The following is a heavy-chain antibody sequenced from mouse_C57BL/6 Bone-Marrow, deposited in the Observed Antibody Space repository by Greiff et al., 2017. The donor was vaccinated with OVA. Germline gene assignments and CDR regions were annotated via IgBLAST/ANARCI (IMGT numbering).Heavy chain of an antibody. CDR3: TREGKFITTVGPFAY. D-gene: IGHD1-1*01. V-gene: IGHV5-9-1*02. J-gene: IGHJ3*01. CDR1: GFTFSSYA. Sequence: EVKLMESGEGLVKPGGSLKLSCAASGFTFSSYAMSWVRQTPEKRLEWVAYISSGGDYIYYADTVKGRFTISRDNARNTLYLQMSSLKSKDTAMYYCTREGKFITTVGPFAYWGQGTLVTVSA. CDR2: ISSGGDYI.